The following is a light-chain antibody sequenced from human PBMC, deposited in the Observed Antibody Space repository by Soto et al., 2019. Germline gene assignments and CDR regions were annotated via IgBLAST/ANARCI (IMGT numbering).Light chain of an antibody. CDR1: SSNIGTNA. CDR2: NNN. V-gene: IGLV1-44*01. J-gene: IGLJ1*01. CDR3: AAWDDSLNGYV. Sequence: QSVLTQPPSASGTPGQRVTISCSGGSSNIGTNAVNWYQQLPGTAPKLLIYNNNQRPSGFPDRFSGSKSGTSASLAISGLHSEDEADYYCAAWDDSLNGYVFGTGTKLTVL.